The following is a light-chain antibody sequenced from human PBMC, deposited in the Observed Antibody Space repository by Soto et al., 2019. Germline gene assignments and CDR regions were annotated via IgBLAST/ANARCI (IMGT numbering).Light chain of an antibody. V-gene: IGKV2-30*01. CDR3: IQGTLWR. Sequence: HQRPGHSPRRLLYKVSKRDSGVPDRFSGSGSGTDFTLKISWVEAEDVGIYNCIQGTLWRFGQGTKVDIK. CDR2: KVS. J-gene: IGKJ1*01.